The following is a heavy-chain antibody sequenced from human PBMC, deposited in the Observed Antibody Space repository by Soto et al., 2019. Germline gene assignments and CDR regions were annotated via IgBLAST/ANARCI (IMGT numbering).Heavy chain of an antibody. CDR2: ISGSGGST. CDR3: AKAEIYTEYYFDY. D-gene: IGHD4-4*01. Sequence: GSLRLSCAASGFTFSSYAMNWVRQAPGKGLEWVSAISGSGGSTYYADSVKGRFTISRDNSKNTLYLQMNSLRAEDTAVYYCAKAEIYTEYYFDYWGQGTLVTVSS. CDR1: GFTFSSYA. J-gene: IGHJ4*02. V-gene: IGHV3-23*01.